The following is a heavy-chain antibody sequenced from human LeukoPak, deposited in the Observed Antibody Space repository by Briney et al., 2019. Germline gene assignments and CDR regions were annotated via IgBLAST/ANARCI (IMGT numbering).Heavy chain of an antibody. CDR3: GRHKDYGDYFNY. Sequence: SETLSLTCTVSGGSISTYYWSWIRQPPGKALEWIGYIHSNGNTNYNPSLESRVTMSVDTSKNQFSLKVTSVTAADTAVYYCGRHKDYGDYFNYWGQGTLVTVSS. J-gene: IGHJ4*02. CDR2: IHSNGNT. V-gene: IGHV4-59*08. CDR1: GGSISTYY. D-gene: IGHD4-17*01.